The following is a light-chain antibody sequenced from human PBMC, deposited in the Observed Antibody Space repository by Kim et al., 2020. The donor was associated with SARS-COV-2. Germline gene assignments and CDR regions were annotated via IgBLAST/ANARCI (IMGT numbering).Light chain of an antibody. CDR2: GAS. V-gene: IGKV3-15*01. CDR3: QQYNIWPSP. CDR1: QSVSEN. J-gene: IGKJ4*01. Sequence: VSPGDRVTLVCRASQSVSENLAWYQHKPGQAPRLLMYGASTRAIAIPARFSGSGSGTEFTLTISSLQSEDFAVYYCQQYNIWPSPFGGGTKVDIK.